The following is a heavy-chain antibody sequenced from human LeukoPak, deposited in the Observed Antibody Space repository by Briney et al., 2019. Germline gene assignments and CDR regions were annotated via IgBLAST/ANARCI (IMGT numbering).Heavy chain of an antibody. CDR2: IYPGDSDV. V-gene: IGHV5-51*01. Sequence: GESLKISCKGSGYSFTNYWIGWVRQVPGKGLEWMGIIYPGDSDVRYSPSFQSQVTISADKSISTAYLQWSSLKASDTAMYYCARLESSGSIDYWGQGTLVTVSS. D-gene: IGHD3-22*01. J-gene: IGHJ4*02. CDR1: GYSFTNYW. CDR3: ARLESSGSIDY.